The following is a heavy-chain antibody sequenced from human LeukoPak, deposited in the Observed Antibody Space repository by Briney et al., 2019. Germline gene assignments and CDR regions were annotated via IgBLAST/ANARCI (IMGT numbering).Heavy chain of an antibody. Sequence: ASVKVSCKASGYTFTSYDINWVRQATGQGLEWMGWINPNSGGTNYAQKFQGRVTMTRDTSISTAYMELSRLRSDDTAVYYCAGGDAATNWFDPWGQGTLVTVSS. D-gene: IGHD2-21*02. V-gene: IGHV1-2*02. CDR3: AGGDAATNWFDP. CDR2: INPNSGGT. J-gene: IGHJ5*02. CDR1: GYTFTSYD.